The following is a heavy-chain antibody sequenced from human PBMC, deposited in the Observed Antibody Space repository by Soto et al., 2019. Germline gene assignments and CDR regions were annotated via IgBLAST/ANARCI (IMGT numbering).Heavy chain of an antibody. J-gene: IGHJ5*02. V-gene: IGHV4-31*03. Sequence: QVQLQESGPGLVKPSQTLSLTCTVSGGSISSGGYYWSWIRQHQGKGLEWIGYIYYSGSNYYNPSLKSRVTIAVDTSKNQFSLKLSSVTAADTAVYYCARVPRYCSSTSGYLWFDPWGQGTLVTVSS. D-gene: IGHD2-2*01. CDR3: ARVPRYCSSTSGYLWFDP. CDR2: IYYSGSN. CDR1: GGSISSGGYY.